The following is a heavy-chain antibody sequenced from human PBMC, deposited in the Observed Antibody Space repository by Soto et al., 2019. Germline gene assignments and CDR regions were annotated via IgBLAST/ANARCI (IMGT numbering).Heavy chain of an antibody. CDR1: GFTFSSYA. D-gene: IGHD5-18*01. V-gene: IGHV3-23*01. J-gene: IGHJ5*02. Sequence: GGSLRLSCEASGFTFSSYAMSWVGQAPGKGLEWVSGIVAIGSRAYYAGSVKCRLTICRDNSRNTVFLQMNRRRAEDTAVYYCAQGGGYSYGYRPNWFDPWGQGNLVTVSS. CDR2: IVAIGSRA. CDR3: AQGGGYSYGYRPNWFDP.